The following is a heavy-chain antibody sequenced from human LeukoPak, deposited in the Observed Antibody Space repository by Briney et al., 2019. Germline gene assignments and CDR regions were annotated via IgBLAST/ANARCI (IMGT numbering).Heavy chain of an antibody. J-gene: IGHJ4*02. Sequence: GGTLRLSCGASGFTFSSYAMSWVRQAPGKGLEWVSRISASGGSTYYADSVKGRFTISRDNAKNSLYLQMNSLRAEDTAVYYCARENYYGSGSYVGPDYWGQGTLVTVSS. D-gene: IGHD3-10*01. V-gene: IGHV3-21*01. CDR3: ARENYYGSGSYVGPDY. CDR1: GFTFSSYA. CDR2: ISASGGST.